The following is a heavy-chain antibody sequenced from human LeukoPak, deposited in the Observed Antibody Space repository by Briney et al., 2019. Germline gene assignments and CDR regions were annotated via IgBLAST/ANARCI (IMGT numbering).Heavy chain of an antibody. CDR1: GFTFSSYW. V-gene: IGHV3-7*01. Sequence: GGSLRLSCAASGFTFSSYWMSWVRQAPGKGLEWVANIKQDGSEKYYVDSVKGRFTISRDNAKNSLYLQMNSLRAEDTAVYYCARTTFGARPFFYYYMDVWGKGTTVTVSS. CDR2: IKQDGSEK. CDR3: ARTTFGARPFFYYYMDV. J-gene: IGHJ6*03. D-gene: IGHD3-3*01.